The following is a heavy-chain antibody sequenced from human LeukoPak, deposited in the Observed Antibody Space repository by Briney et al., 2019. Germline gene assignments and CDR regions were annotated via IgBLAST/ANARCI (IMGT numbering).Heavy chain of an antibody. D-gene: IGHD6-19*01. Sequence: PGGSLRLSCAASGFTFSSYAMSWVRQAPGKGLEWVAVISYDGSNKYYADSVKGRFTISRDNSKNTLYLQMNSLRAEDTAVYYCAKDFVILAGIDYWGQGTLVTVSS. J-gene: IGHJ4*02. V-gene: IGHV3-30*18. CDR2: ISYDGSNK. CDR3: AKDFVILAGIDY. CDR1: GFTFSSYA.